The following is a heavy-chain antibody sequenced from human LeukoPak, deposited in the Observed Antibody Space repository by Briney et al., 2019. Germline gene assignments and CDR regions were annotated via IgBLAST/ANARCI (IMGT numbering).Heavy chain of an antibody. D-gene: IGHD3-3*01. CDR2: TRHDGSNK. J-gene: IGHJ4*02. Sequence: PGGSLRLSCAASGFTFITYGMHWVRQAPGKGLEWVAFTRHDGSNKYYADSVKGRFTISRDNSKNTLDLQMNSLRAEDTAVYYCAQSEPEGNDFWSGYYFGQWGQGTLVIVSS. CDR3: AQSEPEGNDFWSGYYFGQ. V-gene: IGHV3-30*02. CDR1: GFTFITYG.